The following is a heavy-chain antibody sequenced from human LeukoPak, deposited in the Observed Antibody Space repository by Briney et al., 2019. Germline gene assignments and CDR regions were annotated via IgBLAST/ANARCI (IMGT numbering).Heavy chain of an antibody. J-gene: IGHJ4*02. V-gene: IGHV4-31*03. CDR1: GGSISNGDYY. Sequence: SQTLSLTCTVSGGSISNGDYYWSWIRQHPGKGPEWIGYIYYSGSTYYNPSLKSRVSISLDTSKNHFSLKLRSVTAADTALYYCARIAMIVVVVDSLGQGTLVTVSS. CDR2: IYYSGST. D-gene: IGHD3-22*01. CDR3: ARIAMIVVVVDS.